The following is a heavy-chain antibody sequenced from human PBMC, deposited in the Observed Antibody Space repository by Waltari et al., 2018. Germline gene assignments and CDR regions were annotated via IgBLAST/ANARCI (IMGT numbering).Heavy chain of an antibody. CDR3: ATGGPWFGEPQEGLIDY. CDR1: GYTLTELS. V-gene: IGHV1-24*01. CDR2: FDPEDGET. Sequence: QVQLVQSGAEVKKPGASVKVSCKVSGYTLTELSMHWVRQAPGKGLEWMGCFDPEDGETIYAQKFQVRVTITDDTSTDTAYMELSSLRSEDTAVYYCATGGPWFGEPQEGLIDYWGQGTLVTVSS. J-gene: IGHJ4*02. D-gene: IGHD3-10*01.